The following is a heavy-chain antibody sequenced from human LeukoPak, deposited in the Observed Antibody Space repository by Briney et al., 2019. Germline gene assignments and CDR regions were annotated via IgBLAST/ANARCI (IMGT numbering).Heavy chain of an antibody. CDR2: ITRDGSGA. CDR1: GNYW. CDR3: ARDGDGYNFDY. Sequence: PGGSLRLSCAASGNYWMHWVRQVPGKGLVWVSRITRDGSGANYADSVKGRFTISRDNARSTLYLQMNSLRAEGTAVYYCARDGDGYNFDYWGQGALVIVSS. D-gene: IGHD5-24*01. J-gene: IGHJ4*02. V-gene: IGHV3-74*01.